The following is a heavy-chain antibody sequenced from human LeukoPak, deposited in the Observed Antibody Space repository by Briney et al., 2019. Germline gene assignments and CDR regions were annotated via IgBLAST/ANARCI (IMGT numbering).Heavy chain of an antibody. J-gene: IGHJ4*02. CDR2: ISSSSSYI. CDR3: ARGRGSYPNYFDF. Sequence: GGSLRLSCAASGFTFSSYAISWVRQPPGDWREWVSSISSSSSYIYYADSVKRRFTISRDNAKNSLYLQMNSLRAEDTAVYYCARGRGSYPNYFDFWGQGTLVTVSS. CDR1: GFTFSSYA. V-gene: IGHV3-21*01. D-gene: IGHD3-16*01.